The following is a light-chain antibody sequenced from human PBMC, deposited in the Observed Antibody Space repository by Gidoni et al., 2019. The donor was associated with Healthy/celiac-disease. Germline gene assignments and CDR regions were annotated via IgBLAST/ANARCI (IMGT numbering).Light chain of an antibody. CDR3: SSDAGSNNLV. CDR2: EVS. J-gene: IGLJ2*01. Sequence: QSALTQPPSASGSPGQSVTISCTGTSSYVGGYNYVSWYQQHPGKAPKLMIYEVSKRPSGVPDRFSGSKSGNTAALTVSGLQAEDEADYYCSSDAGSNNLVFGGGTKLTVL. CDR1: SSYVGGYNY. V-gene: IGLV2-8*01.